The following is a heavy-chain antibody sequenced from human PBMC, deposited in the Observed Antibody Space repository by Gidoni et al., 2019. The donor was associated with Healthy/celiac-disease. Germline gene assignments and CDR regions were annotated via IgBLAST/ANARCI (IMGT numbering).Heavy chain of an antibody. D-gene: IGHD6-19*01. CDR3: ARDLGMDPLGSGWSDAFDI. J-gene: IGHJ3*02. V-gene: IGHV3-30-3*01. Sequence: QVQLVASGGGVVQPGRSLRLSCSASGFTFSSYAMHWVRQAPGKGLEWVAVISYDGSNKYYADSVKGRFTISRDNSKNTLYLQMNSLRAEDTAVYYCARDLGMDPLGSGWSDAFDIWGQGTMVTVSS. CDR1: GFTFSSYA. CDR2: ISYDGSNK.